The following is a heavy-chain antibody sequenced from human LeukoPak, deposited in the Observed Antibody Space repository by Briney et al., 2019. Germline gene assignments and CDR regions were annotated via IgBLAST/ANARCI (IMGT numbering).Heavy chain of an antibody. D-gene: IGHD2/OR15-2a*01. CDR3: AKVHDTTISRPPGDY. CDR1: GFTFSSYA. CDR2: ISGSGYET. J-gene: IGHJ4*02. V-gene: IGHV3-23*01. Sequence: GGSLRLSCAASGFTFSSYAMTWVRQAPGEGLEWVSGISGSGYETHYADSVQGRFTISRDNSKNTLYLQMNSLRVEDTAVYYCAKVHDTTISRPPGDYWGRGTLVTVSS.